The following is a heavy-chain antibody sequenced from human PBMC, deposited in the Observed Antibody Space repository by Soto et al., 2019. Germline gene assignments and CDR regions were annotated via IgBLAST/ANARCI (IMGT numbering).Heavy chain of an antibody. V-gene: IGHV4-39*07. CDR3: ARAYSSGWYWFDP. D-gene: IGHD6-19*01. J-gene: IGHJ5*02. CDR1: GGSIGSSSGY. Sequence: PSETLSLTCTVSGGSIGSSSGYWSWIRQPPGKGLEWIGEIDHSGSPNYNPSLKSRVTMSIDTSKSQFSLKLKSVTAADTAVYFCARAYSSGWYWFDPWGQGILVTVSS. CDR2: IDHSGSP.